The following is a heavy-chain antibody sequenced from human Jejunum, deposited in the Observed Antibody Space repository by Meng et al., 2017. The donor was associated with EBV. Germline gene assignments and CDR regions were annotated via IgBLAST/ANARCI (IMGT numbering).Heavy chain of an antibody. Sequence: QVQLVQSGAEGKKHWSSLQVSCKASGGDFKKFIIYWVRQAPGQGLEWVGGTNPIFETTSYALKFKGRVTITGDEATNTYYMDLSSLTSEDTAVYYCARRGSGWVEYWGQGTLVTVAS. V-gene: IGHV1-69*01. D-gene: IGHD6-19*01. CDR2: TNPIFETT. CDR3: ARRGSGWVEY. J-gene: IGHJ4*02. CDR1: GGDFKKFI.